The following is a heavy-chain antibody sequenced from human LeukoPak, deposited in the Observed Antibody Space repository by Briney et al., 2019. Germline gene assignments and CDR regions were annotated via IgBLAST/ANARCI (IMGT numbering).Heavy chain of an antibody. D-gene: IGHD3-10*01. CDR1: GFTFSSYA. J-gene: IGHJ4*02. V-gene: IGHV3-30-3*01. CDR2: ISYDGGNK. CDR3: ARGKLYGSGAFDN. Sequence: GGSLRLSCAASGFTFSSYAMHWVRQAPGKGLEWVAVISYDGGNKYYADFVKGRFTISRDNSKNTLYLQMNSLRVEDTAVYYCARGKLYGSGAFDNWGQGTLVTVSS.